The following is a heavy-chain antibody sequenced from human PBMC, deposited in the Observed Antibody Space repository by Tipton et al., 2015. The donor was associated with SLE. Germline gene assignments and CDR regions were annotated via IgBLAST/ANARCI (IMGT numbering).Heavy chain of an antibody. CDR2: IYSSGST. J-gene: IGHJ6*02. CDR1: GGSISSSSYY. D-gene: IGHD3-16*01. Sequence: TLSLTCTVSGGSISSSSYYWGWIRQPPGKGLEWIGSIYSSGSTYYNPSLKSQVTISVDTSKNQFSLKLSSVTAADTAVYYCVRGGYYYGIDVWGQGTTVTVSS. V-gene: IGHV4-39*01. CDR3: VRGGYYYGIDV.